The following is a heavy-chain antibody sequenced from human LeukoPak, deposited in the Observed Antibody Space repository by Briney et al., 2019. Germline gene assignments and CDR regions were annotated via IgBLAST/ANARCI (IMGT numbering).Heavy chain of an antibody. CDR2: IYYSGST. J-gene: IGHJ4*02. CDR3: ARHEDRNWYFDH. V-gene: IGHV4-39*01. D-gene: IGHD1-1*01. Sequence: WVRQPPGKGLEWIGTIYYSGSTYYNPSLKSRVTISVDTSANQFSLKLSSVTAPDTAVYYCARHEDRNWYFDHWGQGTLVTVSS.